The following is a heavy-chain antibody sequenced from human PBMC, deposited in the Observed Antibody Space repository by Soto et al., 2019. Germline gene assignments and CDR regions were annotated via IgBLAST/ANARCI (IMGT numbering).Heavy chain of an antibody. CDR3: ARLGRDGYKFDY. D-gene: IGHD5-12*01. V-gene: IGHV3-11*01. CDR2: ISSSGATT. J-gene: IGHJ4*02. Sequence: QVQLVESGGGLVKPGGSLRLSCAASGFTFSDYYMSWIRQAPGRGLEWVSYISSSGATTYYADSVKGRFTSSRDNAKNSLYLQMNSLRAEDTAVYYCARLGRDGYKFDYWGQGTLVTVSS. CDR1: GFTFSDYY.